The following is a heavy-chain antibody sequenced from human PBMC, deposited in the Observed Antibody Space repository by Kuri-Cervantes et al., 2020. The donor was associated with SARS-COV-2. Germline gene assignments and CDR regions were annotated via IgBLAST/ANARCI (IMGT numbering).Heavy chain of an antibody. CDR2: INHSGST. V-gene: IGHV4-34*01. CDR1: GGSFSGYY. CDR3: ASTAYCGGDCYSSFDY. J-gene: IGHJ4*02. D-gene: IGHD2-21*01. Sequence: GSLRLSCAVYGGSFSGYYWSWIRQPPGKGLEWIGEINHSGSTNYNPSLKSRVTISVDTSKNQFSLKLSSVTAADTAVYYCASTAYCGGDCYSSFDYWGQGTLVTVSS.